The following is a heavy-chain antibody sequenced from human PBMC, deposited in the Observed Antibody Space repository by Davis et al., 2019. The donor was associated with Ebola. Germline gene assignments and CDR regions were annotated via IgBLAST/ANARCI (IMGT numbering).Heavy chain of an antibody. Sequence: AASVKVSCKASGYTFTSYGISWVRQAPGQGLEWMGMINPNDGRTIYAQKFQGRVTVTGETSTTTVYMDLSSLRSEDTALYYCTTPGGQDSGYDVFEIWGQGTMVTVSS. V-gene: IGHV1-46*03. CDR1: GYTFTSYG. D-gene: IGHD5-12*01. CDR2: INPNDGRT. J-gene: IGHJ3*02. CDR3: TTPGGQDSGYDVFEI.